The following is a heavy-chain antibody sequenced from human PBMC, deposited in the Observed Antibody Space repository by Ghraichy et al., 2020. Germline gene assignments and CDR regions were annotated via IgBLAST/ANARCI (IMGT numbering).Heavy chain of an antibody. V-gene: IGHV3-7*03. CDR2: IKQDGSDK. CDR1: GFTFSNYW. Sequence: AGSLRLSCAASGFTFSNYWMTWVRQAPGKGLEWVANIKQDGSDKYYVDSVKGRFTISRDNARNSLSLQMNSLRAEDTAIYYCAREPGSSWYPDYWGQGTLVTVSS. CDR3: AREPGSSWYPDY. J-gene: IGHJ4*02. D-gene: IGHD6-13*01.